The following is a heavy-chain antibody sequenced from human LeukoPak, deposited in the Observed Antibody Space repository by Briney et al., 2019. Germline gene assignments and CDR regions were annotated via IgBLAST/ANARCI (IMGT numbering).Heavy chain of an antibody. V-gene: IGHV1-2*02. CDR2: INPNSGHT. Sequence: ASVKVSCKASGYTFTGYYMHWVRQAPGQGLEWMGWINPNSGHTNYAQEFKGSVTMTSTTSINTANMELSSMRSDDTAVYYCARGSKQSGMDVWGQGTTVTVSS. CDR3: ARGSKQSGMDV. J-gene: IGHJ6*02. CDR1: GYTFTGYY.